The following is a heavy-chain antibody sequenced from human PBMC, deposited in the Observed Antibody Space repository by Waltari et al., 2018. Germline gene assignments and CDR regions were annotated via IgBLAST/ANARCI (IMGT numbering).Heavy chain of an antibody. Sequence: QVQLVQSGAEVKKPGASVKVSCKVSGYTLTELSMHWVRQAPGKGLEWIGGFVPEECETIYAEKCQVRVTMTEDTSTYTAYMELSSLRSEDTAVYYCATEILTGYYPTWGQGTLVTVSS. CDR3: ATEILTGYYPT. J-gene: IGHJ4*02. CDR1: GYTLTELS. D-gene: IGHD3-9*01. V-gene: IGHV1-24*01. CDR2: FVPEECET.